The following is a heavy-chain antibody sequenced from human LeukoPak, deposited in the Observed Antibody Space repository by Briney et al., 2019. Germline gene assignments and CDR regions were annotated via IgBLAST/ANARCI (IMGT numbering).Heavy chain of an antibody. V-gene: IGHV3-30*18. CDR2: ISYDGSNK. CDR3: AKDVRFQGGDLREDYFDY. Sequence: PGGSLRLSCAASGFTFSSYGMHWVRQAPGKGLEWVAVISYDGSNKYYADSVKGRFTISRDNSKNTLYLQMNSLRAEDTAVYYCAKDVRFQGGDLREDYFDYWGQGTLVTVSS. CDR1: GFTFSSYG. D-gene: IGHD2-21*01. J-gene: IGHJ4*02.